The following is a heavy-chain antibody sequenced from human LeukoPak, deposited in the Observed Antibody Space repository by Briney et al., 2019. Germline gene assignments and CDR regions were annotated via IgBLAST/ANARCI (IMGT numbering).Heavy chain of an antibody. CDR2: ISWNSGSI. Sequence: GGSLRLSCAASGFTFDDYAMHWVRQAPGKGLEWVSGISWNSGSIGYADSVKGRFTISRDNAKNSLYLQMNSLRAEDTALYYCAKGFQWLPRRGAFDIWGQGTMVTVSS. CDR1: GFTFDDYA. V-gene: IGHV3-9*01. J-gene: IGHJ3*02. D-gene: IGHD6-19*01. CDR3: AKGFQWLPRRGAFDI.